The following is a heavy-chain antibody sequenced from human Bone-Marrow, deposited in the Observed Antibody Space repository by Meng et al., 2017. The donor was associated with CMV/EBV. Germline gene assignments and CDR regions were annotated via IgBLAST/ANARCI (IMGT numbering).Heavy chain of an antibody. J-gene: IGHJ4*02. CDR2: IIPILGIA. CDR1: GGTFSSYA. CDR3: ARGYVGAYDY. Sequence: SVKVSCKASGGTFSSYAISWVRQAPGQGLEWMGGIIPILGIANYAQKFQGRVTITADKSTRTAYMELSSLRSEDTAVYYCARGYVGAYDYWGQGTLVTVSS. V-gene: IGHV1-69*10. D-gene: IGHD1-26*01.